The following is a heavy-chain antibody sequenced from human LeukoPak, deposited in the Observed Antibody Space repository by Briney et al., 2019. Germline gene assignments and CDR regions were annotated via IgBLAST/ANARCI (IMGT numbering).Heavy chain of an antibody. J-gene: IGHJ4*02. CDR3: ARRGTSGNYQMLLFDS. V-gene: IGHV4-59*08. D-gene: IGHD1-7*01. CDR1: GPYITRTY. CDR2: VYDTGDP. Sequence: PAETLSLTCTVSGPYITRTYWSGLRQPPGRGVEAVGYVYDTGDPNYNPSLKSRVTMSLDTSKNQFSLTLCSVTAADTAVYYCARRGTSGNYQMLLFDSWGQGILVTVSS.